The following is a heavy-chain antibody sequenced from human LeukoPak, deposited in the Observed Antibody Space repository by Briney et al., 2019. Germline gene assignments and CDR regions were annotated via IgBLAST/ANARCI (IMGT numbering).Heavy chain of an antibody. CDR3: AKGQYYYDKSDYYYGMDV. CDR2: ISYEGSNK. Sequence: GGSLRLSCAASGFTFISNGMRWVRQAPGKGLVWVAVISYEGSNKYYADSVKGRFTISRDNSKDTLYLQMNSLRAEDTAVYYCAKGQYYYDKSDYYYGMDVWGQGTTVTVSS. CDR1: GFTFISNG. V-gene: IGHV3-30*18. J-gene: IGHJ6*02. D-gene: IGHD3-22*01.